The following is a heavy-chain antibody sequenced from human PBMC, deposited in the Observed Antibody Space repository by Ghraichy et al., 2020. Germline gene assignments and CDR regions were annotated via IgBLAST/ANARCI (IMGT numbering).Heavy chain of an antibody. Sequence: SQTLSLTCAVYGGSFSGYYWSWIRQPPGKGLEWIGEINHSGSTNYNPSLKSRVTISVDTSKNQFSLKLSSVTAADTAVYYCARGRGYSYGFRGLDYWGQGTLVTVSS. CDR1: GGSFSGYY. V-gene: IGHV4-34*01. CDR2: INHSGST. D-gene: IGHD5-18*01. J-gene: IGHJ4*02. CDR3: ARGRGYSYGFRGLDY.